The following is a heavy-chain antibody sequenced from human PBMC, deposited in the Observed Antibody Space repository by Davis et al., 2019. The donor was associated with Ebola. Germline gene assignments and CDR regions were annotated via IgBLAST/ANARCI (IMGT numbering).Heavy chain of an antibody. V-gene: IGHV4-39*01. D-gene: IGHD3-16*02. CDR1: GGSISSSSYY. CDR3: ARRIMITFGGVTVCGDAFDI. CDR2: IYYSGST. Sequence: SETLSLTCTVSGGSISSSSYYWGWIRQPPGKGLEWTGRIYYSGSTYYNPSLKSRVTISVDTSKNQFSLKLSFVTAADTAVYYCARRIMITFGGVTVCGDAFDIWGQGTMVTVSS. J-gene: IGHJ3*02.